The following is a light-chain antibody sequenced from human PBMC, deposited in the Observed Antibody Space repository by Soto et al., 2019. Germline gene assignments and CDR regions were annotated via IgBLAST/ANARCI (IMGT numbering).Light chain of an antibody. CDR2: DAS. J-gene: IGKJ4*01. V-gene: IGKV1-5*01. Sequence: DIQMTQSPSTLSASLGDRVTITCRASQSISSWLAWYQQKPGKAPKFLIYDASSLESGVPSRFSGSGSGTEFTLTISSLQPDDFASYYCQQYNSYPLTFGGGTKV. CDR3: QQYNSYPLT. CDR1: QSISSW.